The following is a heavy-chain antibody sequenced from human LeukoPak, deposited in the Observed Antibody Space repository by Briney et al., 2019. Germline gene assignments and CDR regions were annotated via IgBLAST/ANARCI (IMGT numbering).Heavy chain of an antibody. D-gene: IGHD4-23*01. Sequence: SETLSLTCSVSGGSISSNSWNWIRQPPGKGLEWIGYIYYSGSTYYNPSLKSRIIMAADTSKNQFSLKLSSVTAADTAVYYCAKATVGKWFDPWGQGTLVTVSS. CDR1: GGSISSNS. V-gene: IGHV4-59*01. CDR3: AKATVGKWFDP. CDR2: IYYSGST. J-gene: IGHJ5*02.